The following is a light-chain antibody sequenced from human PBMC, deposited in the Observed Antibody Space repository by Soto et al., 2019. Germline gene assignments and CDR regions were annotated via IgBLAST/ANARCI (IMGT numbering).Light chain of an antibody. CDR3: QLHNNWPPWT. Sequence: EIVMTQSPATLSVSPGERATLSCRASRSVSSNLAWYQQKPGQAPRLLIYGASTRATGIPARFSGSGSGTEFTLTISSPQSEDFAVYYCQLHNNWPPWTFGQGTKVEIK. CDR2: GAS. J-gene: IGKJ1*01. CDR1: RSVSSN. V-gene: IGKV3-15*01.